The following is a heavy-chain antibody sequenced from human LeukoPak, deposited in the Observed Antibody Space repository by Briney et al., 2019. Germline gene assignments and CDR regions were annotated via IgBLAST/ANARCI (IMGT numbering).Heavy chain of an antibody. D-gene: IGHD3-3*01. V-gene: IGHV4-61*02. CDR2: ISSSGST. Sequence: PSETLSLTCTVSGDSISSGDYYWSWIRQPAGEGLEWIGRISSSGSTNYNPSLKSRVTISVDTSKNQFSLKLSSVTAADTAVYYCARERSGSEIFARSFDIWGQGTMVTVSS. J-gene: IGHJ3*02. CDR3: ARERSGSEIFARSFDI. CDR1: GDSISSGDYY.